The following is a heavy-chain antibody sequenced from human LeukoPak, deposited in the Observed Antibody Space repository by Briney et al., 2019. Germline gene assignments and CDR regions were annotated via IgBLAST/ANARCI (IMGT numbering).Heavy chain of an antibody. J-gene: IGHJ4*02. V-gene: IGHV3-23*01. CDR1: GCTFSSYA. Sequence: QPGGSLRLSCAASGCTFSSYAMRWVRQAPGKGLEWVSLINDSGGNTYYADSVKGRFTISRDNSKNTLFLQMSSQRAEDTAVYYCAKTSAGIRGGYFDYGGQGTLVTVSS. D-gene: IGHD3-10*01. CDR2: INDSGGNT. CDR3: AKTSAGIRGGYFDY.